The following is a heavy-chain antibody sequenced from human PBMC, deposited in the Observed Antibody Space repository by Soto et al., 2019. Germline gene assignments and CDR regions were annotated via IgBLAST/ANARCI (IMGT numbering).Heavy chain of an antibody. Sequence: GGSLILSRSASGLIFSEFTIYWISQVPGKGLEAISAVSTSGRSTYYADSVKDRFTISRDNSKNTLFLQMGSLRPEDTAIYYCVKQAHGLDGVAFDYWGQGTQVTVSA. D-gene: IGHD2-15*01. CDR2: VSTSGRST. CDR3: VKQAHGLDGVAFDY. J-gene: IGHJ4*02. V-gene: IGHV3-64D*06. CDR1: GLIFSEFT.